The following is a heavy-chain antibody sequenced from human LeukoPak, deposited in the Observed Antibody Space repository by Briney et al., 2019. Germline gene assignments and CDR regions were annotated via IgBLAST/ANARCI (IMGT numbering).Heavy chain of an antibody. J-gene: IGHJ4*02. CDR1: GFTFSSYA. D-gene: IGHD6-6*01. V-gene: IGHV3-23*01. Sequence: GGSLRLSCAASGFTFSSYAMSWVRQAPGKGLEWVSAISGSGGSTYYADSVKGRFTISRDNAKNTLYLQMNSLRAEDTAVYYCALTATGQQLVPVDYWGQGTLSPSPQ. CDR2: ISGSGGST. CDR3: ALTATGQQLVPVDY.